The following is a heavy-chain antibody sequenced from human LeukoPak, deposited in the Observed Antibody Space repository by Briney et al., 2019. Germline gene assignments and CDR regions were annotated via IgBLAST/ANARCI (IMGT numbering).Heavy chain of an antibody. J-gene: IGHJ6*04. CDR1: GGSFSGYY. CDR2: INHGGSA. CDR3: ARVPFYDYVWGSYRYYGMDV. D-gene: IGHD3-16*02. Sequence: SETLSLTCAVYGGSFSGYYWSWIRQPPGKGLEWIGEINHGGSANYNPSLKSRVTISVDTSKNQFSLKLSSVTAADTAVYYCARVPFYDYVWGSYRYYGMDVWGKGTTVTVSS. V-gene: IGHV4-34*01.